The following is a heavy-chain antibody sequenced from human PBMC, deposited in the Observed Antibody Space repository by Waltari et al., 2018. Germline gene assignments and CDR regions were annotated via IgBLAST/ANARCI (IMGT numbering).Heavy chain of an antibody. Sequence: QVQLVQSGAEVKKPGASVKVSCKASGYTFISYDINWVRPAPGQGLEWMGWMNPNSGNTGYAQKFQGRVTITRNTSISTAYMELSSLRSEDTAVYYCARGTDCSGGSCYDYYYYGMDVWGQGTTVTVSS. CDR1: GYTFISYD. J-gene: IGHJ6*02. D-gene: IGHD2-15*01. CDR3: ARGTDCSGGSCYDYYYYGMDV. CDR2: MNPNSGNT. V-gene: IGHV1-8*03.